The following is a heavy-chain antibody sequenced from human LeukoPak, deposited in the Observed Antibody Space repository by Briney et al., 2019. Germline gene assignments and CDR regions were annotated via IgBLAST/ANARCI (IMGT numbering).Heavy chain of an antibody. CDR1: GGSFSGYY. Sequence: SETLSLTCAVYGGSFSGYYWSWIRQPPGKGLEWIGETNHSGSTNYNPSLESRVTISVDTSKNQFSLKLSSVTAADTAVYYCARDFAGKTYYYGSGSYGAFDIWGQGTMVTVSS. CDR2: TNHSGST. CDR3: ARDFAGKTYYYGSGSYGAFDI. J-gene: IGHJ3*02. D-gene: IGHD3-10*01. V-gene: IGHV4-34*01.